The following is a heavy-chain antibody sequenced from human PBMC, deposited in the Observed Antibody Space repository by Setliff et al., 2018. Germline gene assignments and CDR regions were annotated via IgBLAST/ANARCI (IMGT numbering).Heavy chain of an antibody. V-gene: IGHV1-8*03. CDR3: ARGGGQIHYDFWSGYFSDPQPNYYYCYMDV. Sequence: ASVKVSCKASGYTFTSYDINWVRQATGQGLEWMGWMNPNSGNTGYAQKFQGRVTITRNTSISTAYMELSSLRSEDTAVYYCARGGGQIHYDFWSGYFSDPQPNYYYCYMDVWGKGTTVTVS. CDR2: MNPNSGNT. D-gene: IGHD3-3*01. CDR1: GYTFTSYD. J-gene: IGHJ6*03.